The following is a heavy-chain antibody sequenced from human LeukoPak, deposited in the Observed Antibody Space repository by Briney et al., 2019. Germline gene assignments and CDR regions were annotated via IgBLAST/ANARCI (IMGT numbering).Heavy chain of an antibody. Sequence: GGSLRLSCAASGFAFSNTGMAWVRQAPGRGLEWVSTISPTAESTHYADSVKGRFTISRDNSKNTLSLEMNSLRADDTATYYCARDAGGAWPFDYWGQGTRVIVSS. D-gene: IGHD4-17*01. CDR3: ARDAGGAWPFDY. CDR2: ISPTAEST. CDR1: GFAFSNTG. V-gene: IGHV3-23*01. J-gene: IGHJ4*02.